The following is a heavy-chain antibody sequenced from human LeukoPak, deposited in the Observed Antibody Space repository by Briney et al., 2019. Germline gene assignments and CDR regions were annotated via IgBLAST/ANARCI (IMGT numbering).Heavy chain of an antibody. CDR1: GFTFSSYA. CDR2: ISYDGSNK. J-gene: IGHJ4*02. D-gene: IGHD5/OR15-5a*01. CDR3: ARALHNLRFGWSDY. V-gene: IGHV3-30*04. Sequence: SGGSLRLSCAASGFTFSSYAMHWVRQAPGKGLEWVAVISYDGSNKYYADSVKGRFTTSRDNSKNTLYLQMNSLRAEDTAVYYCARALHNLRFGWSDYWGQGTLVTVSS.